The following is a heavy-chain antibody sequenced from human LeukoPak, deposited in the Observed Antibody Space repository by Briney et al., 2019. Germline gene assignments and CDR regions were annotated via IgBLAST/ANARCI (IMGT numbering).Heavy chain of an antibody. CDR3: ARGQWLDNY. D-gene: IGHD6-19*01. V-gene: IGHV4-34*01. CDR1: GGSFSDYY. CDR2: INHSGST. Sequence: SGTLSLTCAVYGGSFSDYYWSWIRQPPGKGLEWIGEINHSGSTNYNPSLKSRVTISVDTSKNQFSLKLISVTAADTAVYYCARGQWLDNYWGQGTLVTVSS. J-gene: IGHJ4*02.